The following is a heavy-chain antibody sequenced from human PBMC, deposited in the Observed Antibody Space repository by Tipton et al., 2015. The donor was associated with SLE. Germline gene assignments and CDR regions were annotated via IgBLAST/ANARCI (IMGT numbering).Heavy chain of an antibody. CDR3: ARETTHTGNWRFDF. J-gene: IGHJ4*02. Sequence: TLSLTCAVYGGSFSGHYWNWIRQPPGKGLEWIGEINHSGSTNYNPSLKSRVTISVDSSNNQFSLRLSSVTAADTAVYFCARETTHTGNWRFDFWGPGTLVTVSS. CDR2: INHSGST. V-gene: IGHV4-34*01. CDR1: GGSFSGHY. D-gene: IGHD1-1*01.